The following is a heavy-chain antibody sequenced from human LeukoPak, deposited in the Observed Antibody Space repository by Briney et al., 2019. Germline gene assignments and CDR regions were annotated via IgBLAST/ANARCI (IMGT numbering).Heavy chain of an antibody. Sequence: GGSLRLYCAASGFTFSSYGMSWVRQAPGEGLEWVSSISGSGGSTYYADSVKGRFTIPRDSSKNTVYLQMNGLRAEDTAVYYCAKGGNSGRTYYYCYMDVWGKGTTVTVSS. D-gene: IGHD6-19*01. CDR2: ISGSGGST. V-gene: IGHV3-23*01. J-gene: IGHJ6*03. CDR3: AKGGNSGRTYYYCYMDV. CDR1: GFTFSSYG.